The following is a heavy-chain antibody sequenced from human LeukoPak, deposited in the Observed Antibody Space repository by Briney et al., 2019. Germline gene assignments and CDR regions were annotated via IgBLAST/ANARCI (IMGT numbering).Heavy chain of an antibody. Sequence: ASVKVSCKASGYTFTGYYMHWVRQAPGQGLEWMGWINPNSGGTNYAQKFQGRVTMTRDTSISTAYMELSRLRSDDTAVYYCARDWGGSSGCDYWGQGTLVTVSS. V-gene: IGHV1-2*02. CDR3: ARDWGGSSGCDY. J-gene: IGHJ4*02. CDR2: INPNSGGT. D-gene: IGHD6-19*01. CDR1: GYTFTGYY.